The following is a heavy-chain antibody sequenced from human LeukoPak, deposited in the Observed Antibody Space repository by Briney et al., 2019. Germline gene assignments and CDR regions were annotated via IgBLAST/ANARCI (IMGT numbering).Heavy chain of an antibody. D-gene: IGHD3-22*01. J-gene: IGHJ6*03. V-gene: IGHV3-30*02. CDR2: MRYDGSNK. CDR3: AKDGGGYYPSYYYYMDV. CDR1: GFTFSDYY. Sequence: GGSLRLSCAASGFTFSDYYMSWIRQAPGKGLEWVAFMRYDGSNKYYADSVKGRFTISRDNSKNTLYLQMNSLRAEDTAVYYCAKDGGGYYPSYYYYMDVWGKGTTVTISS.